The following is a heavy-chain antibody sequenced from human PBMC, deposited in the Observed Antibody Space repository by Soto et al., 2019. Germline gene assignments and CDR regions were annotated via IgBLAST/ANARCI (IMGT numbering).Heavy chain of an antibody. D-gene: IGHD2-21*01. CDR1: GFVFGSYA. V-gene: IGHV3-30-3*01. J-gene: IGHJ5*02. CDR2: IMYDGNTE. Sequence: PGGSLRLSCAASGFVFGSYAMHWVRQAPGKGLEWVAVIMYDGNTEYYAASVKGRFTLSRDNSKNILYVQMNSLRAEDTAVYYCTRPTCDGGNCYFAHWGPGTLVTVSS. CDR3: TRPTCDGGNCYFAH.